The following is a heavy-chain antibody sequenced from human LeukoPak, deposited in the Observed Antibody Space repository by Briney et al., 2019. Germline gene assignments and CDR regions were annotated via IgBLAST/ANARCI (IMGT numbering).Heavy chain of an antibody. CDR1: GFAFSDYS. CDR2: ISSSDNTI. Sequence: GGSLRLSCAASGFAFSDYSMNWVRQAPGKGLEWVSYISSSDNTIHYADPVKGRFTISRDNAKNSLYLEMNSLRDEDTAVYYCARVHRGYSYGRLDYWGQGTLVTVSS. V-gene: IGHV3-48*02. CDR3: ARVHRGYSYGRLDY. J-gene: IGHJ4*02. D-gene: IGHD5-18*01.